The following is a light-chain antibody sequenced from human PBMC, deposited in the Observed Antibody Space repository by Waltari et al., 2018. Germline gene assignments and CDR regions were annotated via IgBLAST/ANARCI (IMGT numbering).Light chain of an antibody. CDR3: QSFDSSLSASV. CDR2: GNT. Sequence: QSVLTQPPSMSGAPGQKVTIPCTGGSANLGAGYDVHWYQQFPGTAPKLLISGNTNRPSGVPGRFSGSKSDTSASLAIAGLQSEDEAVYYYQSFDSSLSASVFGGGTKLTVL. CDR1: SANLGAGYD. J-gene: IGLJ2*01. V-gene: IGLV1-40*01.